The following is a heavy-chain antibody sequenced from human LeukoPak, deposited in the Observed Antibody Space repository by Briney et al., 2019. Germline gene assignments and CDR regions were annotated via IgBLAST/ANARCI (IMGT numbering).Heavy chain of an antibody. CDR3: AKLRSGTTGNVEI. Sequence: GGSLRLSCASSGFTFSSFAMSWVRQAPGKGLEWVSAISGSGGNTYYADSVKGRFTISRDNSKNTLYLQMNSLRAEDSAAYYCAKLRSGTTGNVEIWGQGTMVTVSS. CDR1: GFTFSSFA. J-gene: IGHJ3*02. CDR2: ISGSGGNT. D-gene: IGHD1-26*01. V-gene: IGHV3-23*01.